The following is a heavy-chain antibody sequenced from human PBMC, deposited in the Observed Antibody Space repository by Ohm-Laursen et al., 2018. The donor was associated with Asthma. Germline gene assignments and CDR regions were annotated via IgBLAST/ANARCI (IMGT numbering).Heavy chain of an antibody. D-gene: IGHD3-10*01. J-gene: IGHJ4*02. Sequence: SDTLSLTCTVSGGSISSYYWSWIRPPPGKGLEWIGYIYYTGTTNYNPSLKSRVTISVDTSKNQFSLKLSSVTAADTAVYYCARDRAGGGYWGQGTLVTVSS. CDR3: ARDRAGGGY. V-gene: IGHV4-59*01. CDR1: GGSISSYY. CDR2: IYYTGTT.